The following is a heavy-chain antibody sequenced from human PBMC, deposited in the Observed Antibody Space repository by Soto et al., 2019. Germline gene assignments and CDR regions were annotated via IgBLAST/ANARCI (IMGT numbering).Heavy chain of an antibody. CDR3: ARERLLGCGDGVPDDYYGMDV. V-gene: IGHV3-53*02. Sequence: EVQLVETGGGLIQPGGSLRLSCAASGFTVSSNYLSWVRQAPGKGLEWVSVIYSGGSTYYADSVKGRCTISRDNSKNTLYLQRNSLRAEDTAVDYCARERLLGCGDGVPDDYYGMDVGGQGTTVTV. CDR1: GFTVSSNY. CDR2: IYSGGST. J-gene: IGHJ6*02. D-gene: IGHD3-10*01.